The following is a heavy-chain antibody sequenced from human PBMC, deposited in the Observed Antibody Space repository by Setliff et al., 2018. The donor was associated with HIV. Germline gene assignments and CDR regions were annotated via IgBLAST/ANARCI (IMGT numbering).Heavy chain of an antibody. Sequence: PSETLSLTCTVSGGSISRSSYYWGWIRQPPGKRLEWIGSIYYSGSTYYNPSLKSRVTISVDTSKNQVSLKLSSVTAADTAVYYCASRVLGYCRSTSCLNWFDPWGQGTLVTVSS. CDR1: GGSISRSSYY. V-gene: IGHV4-39*01. CDR3: ASRVLGYCRSTSCLNWFDP. D-gene: IGHD2-2*01. J-gene: IGHJ5*02. CDR2: IYYSGST.